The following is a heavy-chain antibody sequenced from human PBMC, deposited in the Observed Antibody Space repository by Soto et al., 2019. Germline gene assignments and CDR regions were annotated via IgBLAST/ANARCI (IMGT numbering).Heavy chain of an antibody. Sequence: QVQLVQSGAEVKKPGSSVKVSCKASGGTFSSYAISWVRQAPGQGLEWMGGIIPIFGTANYAQKFQGRVTITADESTSTDYMDRSSLRSEDTAVYYCVYYNWKGQGIDAFDIWGQGTMVTVSS. CDR3: VYYNWKGQGIDAFDI. CDR1: GGTFSSYA. J-gene: IGHJ3*02. CDR2: IIPIFGTA. V-gene: IGHV1-69*01. D-gene: IGHD1-20*01.